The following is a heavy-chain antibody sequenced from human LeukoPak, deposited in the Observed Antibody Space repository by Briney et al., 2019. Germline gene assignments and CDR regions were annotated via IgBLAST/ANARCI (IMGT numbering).Heavy chain of an antibody. J-gene: IGHJ4*02. Sequence: SETLSLTCGVSGYSISSGYFWVWIRQPPGKGLEWIGSVYHTGATYYNPSLRSPVTISVDTSKNQFSLELNSVTAADTAVYYCARSIAVVGTFYFDYWGQGTLVTVSS. CDR1: GYSISSGYF. V-gene: IGHV4-38-2*01. CDR2: VYHTGAT. CDR3: ARSIAVVGTFYFDY. D-gene: IGHD6-19*01.